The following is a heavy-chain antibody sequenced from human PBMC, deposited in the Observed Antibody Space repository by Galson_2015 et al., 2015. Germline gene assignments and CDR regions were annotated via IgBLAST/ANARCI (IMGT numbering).Heavy chain of an antibody. V-gene: IGHV3-23*01. J-gene: IGHJ5*02. CDR3: VTGQQHYR. Sequence: SLRLSCAASGFTFSSYAMSWVRQAPGKGLEWVSAISGSGGSTYYADSVKGRFTISRDNSKNTLYLQMNSLRAEDTAAYHCVTGQQHYRWGQGTLVTVSP. CDR2: ISGSGGST. D-gene: IGHD6-13*01. CDR1: GFTFSSYA.